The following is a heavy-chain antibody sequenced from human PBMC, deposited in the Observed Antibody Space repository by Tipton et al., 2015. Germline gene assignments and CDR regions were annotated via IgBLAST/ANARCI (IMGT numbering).Heavy chain of an antibody. D-gene: IGHD3-10*01. CDR3: ARDYGYYYYYGMDV. CDR2: ISSSSSYI. J-gene: IGHJ6*02. Sequence: SLRLSCAASELAFSNYAMTWVRQPPGKGLEWVSSISSSSSYIYYADSVKGRFTISRDNAKNSLYLQMNSLRAEDTAVYYCARDYGYYYYYGMDVWGQGTTVTVSS. CDR1: ELAFSNYA. V-gene: IGHV3-21*01.